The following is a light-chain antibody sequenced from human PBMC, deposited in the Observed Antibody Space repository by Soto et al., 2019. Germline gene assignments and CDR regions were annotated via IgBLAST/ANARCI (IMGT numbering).Light chain of an antibody. J-gene: IGKJ3*01. CDR3: QQRSSWPPSFT. V-gene: IGKV3-11*01. CDR2: DAS. Sequence: EIVLTQSPATLSLSPGERATLSCRASQSISNYLAWYQQKPGQVPRLLIYDASNRATGIPARFSGSGSGTDFTLTISSLEPEDVAIYYCQQRSSWPPSFTFGPGTKVDIK. CDR1: QSISNY.